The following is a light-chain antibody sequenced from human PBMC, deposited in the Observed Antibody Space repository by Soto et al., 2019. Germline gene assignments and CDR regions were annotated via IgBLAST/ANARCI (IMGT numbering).Light chain of an antibody. V-gene: IGKV3D-15*01. CDR1: QSVGSN. CDR2: GAS. CDR3: QQYNNLPIT. Sequence: TVMKLSHRTLSVSPGERAILSCRASQSVGSNLAWYQQNPGQAPRLLIYGASTMATGIPARFSGSGSETEFTLTFISLQPEDFALYFCQQYNNLPITFGEGTRLEIK. J-gene: IGKJ5*01.